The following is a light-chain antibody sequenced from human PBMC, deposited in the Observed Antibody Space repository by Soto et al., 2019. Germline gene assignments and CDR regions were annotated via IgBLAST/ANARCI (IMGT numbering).Light chain of an antibody. J-gene: IGKJ1*01. V-gene: IGKV2-30*01. CDR1: QSLVYSDGKTH. CDR2: KVS. CDR3: MQGAPWALT. Sequence: DVVMTQSPLSLPVTLGQPASISCRSSQSLVYSDGKTHLNWFQQRPGQSPRRLIYKVSNRDSGVPDRFSGSGSGTCFTLKNRRVEAEDVGGYYFMQGAPWALTFRQGNNGEIK.